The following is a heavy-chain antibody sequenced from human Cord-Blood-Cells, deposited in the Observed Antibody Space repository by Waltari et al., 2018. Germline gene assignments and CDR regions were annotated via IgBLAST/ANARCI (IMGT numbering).Heavy chain of an antibody. D-gene: IGHD6-6*01. CDR1: GGTFSSYA. V-gene: IGHV1-69*01. CDR3: ARAEYSSSPFDY. J-gene: IGHJ4*02. Sequence: QVQLVQSGAEVKKPGSSVKVSCKASGGTFSSYAISLVRQAPGQGLEWMGGIIPILGTANYAQKFQGRVTITADESTSTAYMELSSLRSEDTAVYYCARAEYSSSPFDYWGQGTLVTVSS. CDR2: IIPILGTA.